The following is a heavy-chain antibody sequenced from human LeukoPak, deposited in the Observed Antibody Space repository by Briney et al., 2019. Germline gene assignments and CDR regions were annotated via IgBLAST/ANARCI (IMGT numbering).Heavy chain of an antibody. CDR2: IYYSGST. CDR3: ASLTGDSDY. Sequence: SETLPLTCTVSGGSISSYYWSWIRQPPGKGLEWIGYIYYSGSTNYNPSLKSRVTISVDTSKNQFSLKLSSVTAADTAVYYCASLTGDSDYWGQGTLVTVSS. J-gene: IGHJ4*02. CDR1: GGSISSYY. D-gene: IGHD7-27*01. V-gene: IGHV4-59*01.